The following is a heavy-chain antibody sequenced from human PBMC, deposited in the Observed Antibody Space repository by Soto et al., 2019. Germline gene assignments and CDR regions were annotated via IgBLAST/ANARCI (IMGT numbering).Heavy chain of an antibody. CDR2: ISPFNGNT. D-gene: IGHD2-2*01. CDR1: GYTFTNYG. Sequence: ASVKVSCKASGYTFTNYGISWVRQAPGQGLEWMGWISPFNGNTNYNPSLKSRVTMSVDTSKNQFSLKLSSVTAADTAVYYCARARDQLDFDYWGQGTLVTVSS. J-gene: IGHJ4*02. V-gene: IGHV1-18*01. CDR3: ARARDQLDFDY.